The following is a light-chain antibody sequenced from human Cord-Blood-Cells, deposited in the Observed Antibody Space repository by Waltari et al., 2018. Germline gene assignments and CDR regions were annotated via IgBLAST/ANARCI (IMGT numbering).Light chain of an antibody. CDR3: CSYAGSSTYV. Sequence: ALTQPASLSGSPGQWVAISCTGTSSAVGSYTCVSWYLQHPGKAPKLMIYEGSKRPSGVSNRFSGSKSGNTASLTISGLQAEDEADYYCCSYAGSSTYVFGTGTKVTVL. V-gene: IGLV2-23*01. J-gene: IGLJ1*01. CDR1: SSAVGSYTC. CDR2: EGS.